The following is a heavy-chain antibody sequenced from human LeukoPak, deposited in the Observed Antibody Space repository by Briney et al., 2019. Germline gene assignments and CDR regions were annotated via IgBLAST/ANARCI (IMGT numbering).Heavy chain of an antibody. CDR3: ASDTDDAFDI. D-gene: IGHD4-17*01. CDR1: GFTFSSYG. Sequence: GGSLRLSCAASGFTFSSYGMHWVRQAPGKGLEWMAVIWYDGSNKYYADSVKGRFTISRDNSKNTLYLQMNSLRAEDTAVYYCASDTDDAFDIWGQGTMVTVSS. V-gene: IGHV3-33*01. CDR2: IWYDGSNK. J-gene: IGHJ3*02.